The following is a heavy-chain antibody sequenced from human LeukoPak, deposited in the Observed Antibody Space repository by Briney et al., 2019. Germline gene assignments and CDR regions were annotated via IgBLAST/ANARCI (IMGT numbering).Heavy chain of an antibody. CDR2: ISSSGSTI. Sequence: GGSLRLSCAASGFTFSSYAMSWVRQAPGKGLEWVSYISSSGSTIYYADSVKGRFTISRDNAKNSLYLQMNSLRAEDTAVYYCARDQERGYGLDIWGQGTMVTVSS. J-gene: IGHJ3*02. CDR1: GFTFSSYA. V-gene: IGHV3-48*04. D-gene: IGHD5-18*01. CDR3: ARDQERGYGLDI.